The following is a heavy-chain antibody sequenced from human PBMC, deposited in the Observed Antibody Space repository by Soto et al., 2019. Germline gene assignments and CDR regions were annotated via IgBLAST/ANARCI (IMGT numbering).Heavy chain of an antibody. CDR3: XXXXXXXXXXXXXXX. Sequence: EVQLLESGGGLVQPGGSLRLSCAASGFTFSSYAMSWVRQAPGKGLEWVSAISGGGGTTYYADSVKGRFTISRDNSKNTLYLQMNSLXXEXXXXXXXXXXXXXXXXXXXXXXXGQXTTVTVSS. J-gene: IGHJ6*01. CDR2: ISGGGGTT. V-gene: IGHV3-23*01. CDR1: GFTFSSYA.